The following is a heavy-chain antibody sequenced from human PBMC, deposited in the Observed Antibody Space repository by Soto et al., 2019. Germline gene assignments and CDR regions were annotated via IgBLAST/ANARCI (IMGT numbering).Heavy chain of an antibody. J-gene: IGHJ6*02. CDR1: GFTFTDYA. V-gene: IGHV3-30-3*01. CDR3: ARDTSLDSSGPTYYYYYGIDV. CDR2: ISYDGGKK. D-gene: IGHD3-22*01. Sequence: QVQLVESGGGVVQPGRSLSLSCAASGFTFTDYALQWVRQAPGKGLQRVAVISYDGGKKYYADSVKCRFTISRDNSKNAVYLQMNSLGVEGTAVYYCARDTSLDSSGPTYYYYYGIDVSGQGTTVTVSS.